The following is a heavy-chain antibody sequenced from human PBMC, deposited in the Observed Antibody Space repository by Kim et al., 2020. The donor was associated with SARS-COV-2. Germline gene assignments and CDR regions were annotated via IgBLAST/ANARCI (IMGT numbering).Heavy chain of an antibody. CDR3: AKGHDYVWGSYSVFTSYYYYYGMDV. CDR1: GFTFSSYA. J-gene: IGHJ6*02. V-gene: IGHV3-23*01. CDR2: ISGSGGST. D-gene: IGHD3-16*01. Sequence: GGSLRLSCAASGFTFSSYAMSWVRQAPGKGLEWVSAISGSGGSTYYADSVKGRFTISRDNSKNTLYLQMNSLRAEDTAVYYCAKGHDYVWGSYSVFTSYYYYYGMDVWGQGTTVTVSS.